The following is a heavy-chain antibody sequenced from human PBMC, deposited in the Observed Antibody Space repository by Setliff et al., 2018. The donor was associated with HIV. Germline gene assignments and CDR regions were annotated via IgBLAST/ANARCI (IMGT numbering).Heavy chain of an antibody. J-gene: IGHJ5*02. CDR3: ARRHTAFDP. Sequence: SETLSLTCTVTGGSISTNNFYWGWIRQPPGKGLQWIGSIYFTGDSYYDPSLKSRVTISIDTSRNQFSLKLTSVTAADTAMYYCARRHTAFDPWGQGTLVTVSS. CDR1: GGSISTNNFY. CDR2: IYFTGDS. D-gene: IGHD5-18*01. V-gene: IGHV4-39*01.